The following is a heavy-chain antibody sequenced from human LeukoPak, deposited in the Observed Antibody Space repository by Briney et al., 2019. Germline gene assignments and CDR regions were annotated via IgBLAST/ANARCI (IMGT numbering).Heavy chain of an antibody. V-gene: IGHV1-2*02. J-gene: IGHJ4*02. CDR2: INPNSGGT. Sequence: ASVKVSCKASGYTFTGYYMHWVRQAPGQGLEWMGLINPNSGGTNYAQKFQGRVTMTRDTSISTAYMELSRLRSDDTAVYYCARDLSVATIDYYFDYWGQGTLVTVSS. D-gene: IGHD5-12*01. CDR1: GYTFTGYY. CDR3: ARDLSVATIDYYFDY.